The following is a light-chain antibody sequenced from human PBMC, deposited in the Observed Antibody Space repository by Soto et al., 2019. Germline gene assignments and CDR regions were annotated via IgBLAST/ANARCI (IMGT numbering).Light chain of an antibody. J-gene: IGLJ1*01. CDR3: ASFRSGTILV. CDR1: RSDIGDSNF. CDR2: EVN. Sequence: QSVLAQPACVSGSPGQSVTISCTGPRSDIGDSNFISWYQHSPGKAPRLLIYEVNNRPSGVSRRFSGSKAGNTASLTISGLLDDDEADYFCASFRSGTILVFGSGTKVTV. V-gene: IGLV2-14*01.